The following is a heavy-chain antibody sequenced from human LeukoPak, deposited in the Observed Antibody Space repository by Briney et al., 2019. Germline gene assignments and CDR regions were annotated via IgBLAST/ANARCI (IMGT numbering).Heavy chain of an antibody. Sequence: GGSLRLSCAASGFTFSSYWMSWVRQAPGKGLEWVANIKQDGSEKYYVDSVKGRFTISRDNAKNSLYLQMNSLRAEDTAVYYCERVKYYYDSRVYYESDYGGQGPLVTFSS. J-gene: IGHJ4*02. CDR1: GFTFSSYW. CDR2: IKQDGSEK. V-gene: IGHV3-7*01. CDR3: ERVKYYYDSRVYYESDY. D-gene: IGHD3-22*01.